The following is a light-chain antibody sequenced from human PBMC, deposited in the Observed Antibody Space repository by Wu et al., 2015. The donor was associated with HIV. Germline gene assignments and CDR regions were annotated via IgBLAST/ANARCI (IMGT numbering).Light chain of an antibody. Sequence: DIQMTQSPSSVSASVGDRVTITCRASQSISNWLAWYQQKPGEAPNLLVYGASNLQTDVPLRFSGTRSETDFTLTISSLQPEDFATYYCQQAYSFPPTFGRRDQGGDQ. J-gene: IGKJ4*01. CDR3: QQAYSFPPT. CDR1: QSISNW. CDR2: GAS. V-gene: IGKV1-12*01.